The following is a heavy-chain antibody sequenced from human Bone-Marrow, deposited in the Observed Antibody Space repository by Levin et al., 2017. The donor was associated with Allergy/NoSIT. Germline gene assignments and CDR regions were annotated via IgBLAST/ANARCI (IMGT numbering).Heavy chain of an antibody. J-gene: IGHJ4*02. CDR3: TRGGGGSSWPADFDY. D-gene: IGHD2-15*01. CDR1: GFTFGDYA. V-gene: IGHV3-49*03. Sequence: GGSLRLSCTASGFTFGDYAMSWFRQAPGKGLEWVGFIRSKAYGGTTEYAASVKGRFTISRDDSKSIAYLQMNSLKTEDTAVYYCTRGGGGSSWPADFDYWGQGTLVTVSS. CDR2: IRSKAYGGTT.